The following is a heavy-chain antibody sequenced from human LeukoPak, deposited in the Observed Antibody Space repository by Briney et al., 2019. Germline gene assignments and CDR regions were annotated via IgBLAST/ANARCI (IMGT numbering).Heavy chain of an antibody. V-gene: IGHV1-18*01. CDR3: ARGAYCSSTSCYTNWFDP. D-gene: IGHD2-2*02. Sequence: GASVKVSCKASGYTFTNYGISWVRQAPGQGLEWMGWISADNGNTNYVQNLQGRVTMTTDTSTSTAYMELRSLRSDDTAVYYCARGAYCSSTSCYTNWFDPRGQGALVTVSS. J-gene: IGHJ5*02. CDR1: GYTFTNYG. CDR2: ISADNGNT.